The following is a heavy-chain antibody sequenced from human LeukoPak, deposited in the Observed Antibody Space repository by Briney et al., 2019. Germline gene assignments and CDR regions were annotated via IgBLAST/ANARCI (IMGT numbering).Heavy chain of an antibody. CDR1: GFTFSSYG. V-gene: IGHV3-30*02. CDR3: AKVGRGGRVADSHLGNYFDQ. Sequence: PGGSLRLSCAASGFTFSSYGMHWVRQTPGKGLEWVAFIRFDGSDKYYAHSVKGRFTISRDNSKNTLFLQMNSLRPEDTALYYCAKVGRGGRVADSHLGNYFDQWGQGTLVTVSS. J-gene: IGHJ4*02. D-gene: IGHD1-26*01. CDR2: IRFDGSDK.